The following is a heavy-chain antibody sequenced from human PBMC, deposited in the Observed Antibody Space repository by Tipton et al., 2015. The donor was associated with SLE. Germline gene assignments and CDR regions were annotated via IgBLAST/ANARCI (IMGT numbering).Heavy chain of an antibody. D-gene: IGHD2-15*01. J-gene: IGHJ4*02. Sequence: QLVQSGAEVKTPGASVKVSCKASGYTFTDYYLHWVRQAPGQGLEWMGWISPNSGGTMYSQNFQGRVTMTRDTSISTAYMELSTLRSDDTAVYYCARGYCSGGNCRLFDFWGQGTLVSVSS. V-gene: IGHV1-2*02. CDR3: ARGYCSGGNCRLFDF. CDR1: GYTFTDYY. CDR2: ISPNSGGT.